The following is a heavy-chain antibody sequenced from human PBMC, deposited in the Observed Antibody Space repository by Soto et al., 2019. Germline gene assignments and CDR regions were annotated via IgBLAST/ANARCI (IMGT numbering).Heavy chain of an antibody. V-gene: IGHV4-59*08. Sequence: QVQLQESGPGLVKPSETLSLTCSVSGGSITSHYCSWFRQPPGKGLEWIGYIHHSGSTSYNPSLKSRVTMSVDTSKNQFSLKVNSVTAADTALYYFARQGCGQLHGRVDVWGPGTTVTVSS. D-gene: IGHD3-10*01. J-gene: IGHJ6*02. CDR3: ARQGCGQLHGRVDV. CDR1: GGSITSHY. CDR2: IHHSGST.